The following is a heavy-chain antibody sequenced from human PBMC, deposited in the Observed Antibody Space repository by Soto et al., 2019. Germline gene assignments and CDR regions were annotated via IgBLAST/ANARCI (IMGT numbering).Heavy chain of an antibody. Sequence: GGSLRLSCAASGFTFSSYWMSWVRQAPGKGLEWVANIKQDGSEKYYVDSVKGRFTISRDNAKNSLYLQMNSLRAEDTAVYYCARDTGRMYYYYYGMDVWGQGTKVTVSS. J-gene: IGHJ6*02. CDR3: ARDTGRMYYYYYGMDV. CDR2: IKQDGSEK. CDR1: GFTFSSYW. V-gene: IGHV3-7*03.